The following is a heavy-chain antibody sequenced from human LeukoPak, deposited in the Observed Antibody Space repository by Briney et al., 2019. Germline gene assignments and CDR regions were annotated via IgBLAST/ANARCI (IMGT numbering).Heavy chain of an antibody. V-gene: IGHV1-69*13. CDR2: IIPIFGTA. D-gene: IGHD1-26*01. CDR1: GYTFTGYY. Sequence: ASVKVSCKASGYTFTGYYMHWVRQAPGQGLEWMGGIIPIFGTANYAQKFQGRVTITADESTSTAYMELSSLRSEDTAVYYCARLQTVGATQPRDYWGQGTLVTVSS. J-gene: IGHJ4*02. CDR3: ARLQTVGATQPRDY.